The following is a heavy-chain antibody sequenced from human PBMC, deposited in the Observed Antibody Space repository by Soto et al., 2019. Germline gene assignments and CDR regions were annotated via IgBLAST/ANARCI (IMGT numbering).Heavy chain of an antibody. J-gene: IGHJ5*02. CDR1: GGTFSSYA. Sequence: QVQLVQSGAEVKKPGSSVKVSCKASGGTFSSYAISWVRQAPGQGLEWMGGIIPIFGTANYAQKFQGRVTITADKSTSPAYMELSSLRSEDTAVYYCARKHCSGGSCYRTNWFDPWGQGTLVTVSS. V-gene: IGHV1-69*06. D-gene: IGHD2-15*01. CDR3: ARKHCSGGSCYRTNWFDP. CDR2: IIPIFGTA.